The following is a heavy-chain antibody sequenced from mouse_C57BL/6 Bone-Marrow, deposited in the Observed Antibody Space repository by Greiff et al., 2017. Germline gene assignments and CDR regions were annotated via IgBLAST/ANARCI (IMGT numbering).Heavy chain of an antibody. CDR3: ARANWAHFDY. CDR1: GYTFTSYW. Sequence: VQLQQSGAELVKPGASVKLSCKASGYTFTSYWMHWVKQRPGQGLEWIGMIHPNSGSTNYNEKFKSKATLTVDKSSSTAYMQLSSLTSEDSAVYYCARANWAHFDYWGQGTTLTVSS. V-gene: IGHV1-64*01. J-gene: IGHJ2*01. D-gene: IGHD4-1*02. CDR2: IHPNSGST.